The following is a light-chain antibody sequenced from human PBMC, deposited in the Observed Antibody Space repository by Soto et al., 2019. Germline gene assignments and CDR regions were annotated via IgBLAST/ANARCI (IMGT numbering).Light chain of an antibody. V-gene: IGKV1-8*01. CDR2: AAS. J-gene: IGKJ1*01. Sequence: IRMTQSPSSLSASTGDRVTITCRASQGISSYLAWYQQKPGKAPKLLIYAASTLQSGVPSRFSGSGSGTDFTLTISCLQSEDFATYYCQQYNSYSFGQGTKV. CDR1: QGISSY. CDR3: QQYNSYS.